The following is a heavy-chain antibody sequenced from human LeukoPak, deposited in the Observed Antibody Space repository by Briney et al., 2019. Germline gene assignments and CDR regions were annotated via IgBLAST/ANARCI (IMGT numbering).Heavy chain of an antibody. D-gene: IGHD3-22*01. CDR2: INYSGST. CDR3: ARGEGFYDSSGLYFQH. CDR1: GGSNSSSSYY. J-gene: IGHJ1*01. Sequence: PSETLSLTCTVSGGSNSSSSYYWGWIRQPPGKGLEWIGSINYSGSTYYNPSLKSRVTISVDTSKNQFSLKLSSVTAADTAVYYCARGEGFYDSSGLYFQHWGQGTLVTVSS. V-gene: IGHV4-39*07.